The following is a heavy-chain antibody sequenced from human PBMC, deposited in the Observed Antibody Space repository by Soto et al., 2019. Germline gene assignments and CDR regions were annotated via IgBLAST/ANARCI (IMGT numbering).Heavy chain of an antibody. CDR3: ARHRAEYSASPFDY. CDR1: GGSISSSSYY. V-gene: IGHV4-39*01. CDR2: IYYSGST. J-gene: IGHJ4*02. Sequence: SETLSLTCTVSGGSISSSSYYWGWIRQPPGKGLEWIGSIYYSGSTYYNPSLKSRVTISVDTSKNQFSLKLSSVTAADTAVYYCARHRAEYSASPFDYWGQGTLVTVS. D-gene: IGHD6-6*01.